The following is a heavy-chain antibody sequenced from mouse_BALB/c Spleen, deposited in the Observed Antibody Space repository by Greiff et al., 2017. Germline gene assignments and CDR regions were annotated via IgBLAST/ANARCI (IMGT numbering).Heavy chain of an antibody. Sequence: EVQLQQSGAELVKPGASVKLSCTASGFNIKDTYMHWVKQRPEQGLEWIGRIDPANGNTKYDPKFQGKATITADTSSNTAYLQLSSLTSEDTAVYYCARDGGLRYYCDDWGQGTTLTVSS. V-gene: IGHV14-3*02. J-gene: IGHJ2*01. CDR1: GFNIKDTY. D-gene: IGHD2-4*01. CDR3: ARDGGLRYYCDD. CDR2: IDPANGNT.